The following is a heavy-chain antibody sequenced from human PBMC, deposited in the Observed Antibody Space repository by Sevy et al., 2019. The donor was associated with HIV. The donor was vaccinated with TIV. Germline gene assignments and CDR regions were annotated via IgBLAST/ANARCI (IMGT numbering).Heavy chain of an antibody. D-gene: IGHD3-10*01. Sequence: GGSLRLSCTASGFTFGDYAMSWFRQAPGKGLEWVGFIRSKAYGGTTEYAASVKGRFTISRDDSKSIAYLQMNSLKTEDTAVYYCKSWYYGSGGPFDYWGHGTLVTVSS. CDR1: GFTFGDYA. J-gene: IGHJ4*01. CDR3: KSWYYGSGGPFDY. CDR2: IRSKAYGGTT. V-gene: IGHV3-49*03.